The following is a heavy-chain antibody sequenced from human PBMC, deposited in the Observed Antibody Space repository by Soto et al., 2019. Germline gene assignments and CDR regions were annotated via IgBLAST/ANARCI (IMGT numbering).Heavy chain of an antibody. V-gene: IGHV4-31*03. D-gene: IGHD7-27*01. Sequence: QVQLQESGPGLVKPSQTLSLTCSVSGDSIRGGGHYWNWIRQFPGKGLEWIGYVYHSGSTHYNPSLRGRLTISIDTSKNQFSLRLISVTAADTALYYCARDTGLAPTVWGYWGHGTQVTFSS. CDR1: GDSIRGGGHY. CDR3: ARDTGLAPTVWGY. CDR2: VYHSGST. J-gene: IGHJ4*03.